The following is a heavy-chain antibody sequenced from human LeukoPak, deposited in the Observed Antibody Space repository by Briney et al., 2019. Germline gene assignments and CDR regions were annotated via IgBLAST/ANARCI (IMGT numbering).Heavy chain of an antibody. CDR2: INWDDSK. V-gene: IGHV2-70*11. Sequence: SGPALVKPTQTLTLTCTFAGFSLSTSAMCVSWIRQPPGKALEWLARINWDDSKYYSTSLKTRLTISKDTSKNQVVLTMTNMNPVDTATYYCARIAVGRDCYGSDDGFDIWGQGTMVTVSS. CDR1: GFSLSTSAMC. D-gene: IGHD2-21*02. J-gene: IGHJ3*02. CDR3: ARIAVGRDCYGSDDGFDI.